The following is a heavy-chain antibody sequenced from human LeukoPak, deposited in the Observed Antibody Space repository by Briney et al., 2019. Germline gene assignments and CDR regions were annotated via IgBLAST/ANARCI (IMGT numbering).Heavy chain of an antibody. D-gene: IGHD3-9*01. CDR1: GGSISSYY. V-gene: IGHV4-59*01. J-gene: IGHJ6*03. Sequence: SETLSLTCTGSGGSISSYYWSWIRQPPGKGLEGVGYIYYSGSTNYKSSLKSRVTISVDTSKNQFSPKLSSVTAADTAVYYCARSPYRYFAWLLHTYYYNYLHGWGKGTKATIS. CDR3: ARSPYRYFAWLLHTYYYNYLHG. CDR2: IYYSGST.